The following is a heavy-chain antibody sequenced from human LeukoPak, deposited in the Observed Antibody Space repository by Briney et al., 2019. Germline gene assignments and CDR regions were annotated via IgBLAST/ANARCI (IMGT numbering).Heavy chain of an antibody. J-gene: IGHJ6*02. CDR2: IFYSGST. V-gene: IGHV4-39*07. CDR3: ARDGSYYYGSGSYPNYYYYYGMDV. D-gene: IGHD3-10*01. CDR1: GGSISSSSYF. Sequence: SETLSLTCTVSGGSISSSSYFWGWIRQPPGKGLEWIGSIFYSGSTYYNPSLKSRVTISVDTSKNQFSLKLSSVTAADTAVYYCARDGSYYYGSGSYPNYYYYYGMDVWGQGTTVTVSS.